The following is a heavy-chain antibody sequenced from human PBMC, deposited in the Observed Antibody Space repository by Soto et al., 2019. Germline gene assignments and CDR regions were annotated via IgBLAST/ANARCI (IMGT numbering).Heavy chain of an antibody. CDR2: IYYTGRT. J-gene: IGHJ4*02. D-gene: IGHD1-26*01. V-gene: IGHV4-61*01. Sequence: QVQLQESGPGLVKPSETLSLTCTVSGGSVNSDNYYWSWIRQPPGKGLALIGYIYYTGRTNYNPPLMSRVHISLDASRNHFSLKLSSVTAADTAVFYCAREYSNSPEAFDSWGQGTLVTVSS. CDR3: AREYSNSPEAFDS. CDR1: GGSVNSDNYY.